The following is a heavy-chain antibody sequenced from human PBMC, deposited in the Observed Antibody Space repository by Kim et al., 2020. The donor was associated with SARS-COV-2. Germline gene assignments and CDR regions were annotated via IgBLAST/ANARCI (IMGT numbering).Heavy chain of an antibody. CDR2: INHSGST. CDR3: ASRTAYYFDY. CDR1: GGSFSGYY. V-gene: IGHV4-34*01. J-gene: IGHJ4*02. Sequence: SETLSLTCAVYGGSFSGYYWSWIRQPPGKGLEWIGEINHSGSTNYNPSLKSRVTISVDTSKNQFSLKLSSVTAADTAVYYCASRTAYYFDYWGQGTPVTV.